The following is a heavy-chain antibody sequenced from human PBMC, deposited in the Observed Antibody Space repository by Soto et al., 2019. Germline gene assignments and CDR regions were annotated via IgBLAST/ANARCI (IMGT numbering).Heavy chain of an antibody. CDR2: LKSKTNGGTA. D-gene: IGHD2-15*01. CDR3: AYHRGSRAVHFDS. J-gene: IGHJ4*02. CDR1: GLTLTDAW. V-gene: IGHV3-15*07. Sequence: EVQLVESGGGLVKPGESLRLSCTASGLTLTDAWMKWVRQAPGKGLEWVGRLKSKTNGGTADYAAPVRGRFTILSDESKNMLYLQRNSLKTADAAVYYCAYHRGSRAVHFDSWGKGTLVTVSS.